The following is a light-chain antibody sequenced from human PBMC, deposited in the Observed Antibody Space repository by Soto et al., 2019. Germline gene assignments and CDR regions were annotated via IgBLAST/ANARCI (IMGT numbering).Light chain of an antibody. CDR1: SSDVGRYNL. CDR2: EVS. CDR3: SSYTSSSTV. Sequence: QSVLTQPASVSGSPGQSLSISCTGASSDVGRYNLVSWYQQHPGKAPKLLIYEVSNRPSGVSNRFSGSKSGNTAPLTISGLQAEDEADYYCSSYTSSSTVFGTGTKVTVL. V-gene: IGLV2-14*02. J-gene: IGLJ1*01.